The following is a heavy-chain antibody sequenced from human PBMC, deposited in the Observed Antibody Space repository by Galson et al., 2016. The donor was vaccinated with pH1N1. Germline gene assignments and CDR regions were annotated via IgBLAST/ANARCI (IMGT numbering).Heavy chain of an antibody. V-gene: IGHV1-69*13. J-gene: IGHJ2*01. D-gene: IGHD3-22*01. Sequence: SVKVSCKASGGTFGSFGINWVRQAPGQGLEWMGGIIPILSTAKYARNFQGRVTITADESTTTAYMELSSLRSDDTAVYFCAREDYYDTDLSDWCFDLWGRGTLLTVSS. CDR2: IIPILSTA. CDR1: GGTFGSFG. CDR3: AREDYYDTDLSDWCFDL.